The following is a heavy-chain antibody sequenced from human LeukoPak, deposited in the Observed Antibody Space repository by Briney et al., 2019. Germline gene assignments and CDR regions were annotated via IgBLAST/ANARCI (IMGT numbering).Heavy chain of an antibody. D-gene: IGHD5-12*01. J-gene: IGHJ4*02. CDR1: GYSLSSGYY. Sequence: SETLALTRTFSGYSLSSGYYWGWIRQPAGKGLEGIGRIYTSWSTNYNPSLKSRVTMSVDTSKNQFSVKVSSVNAADKAVYYYARDLGGYSGYDFYYWGQGTLVTVSS. V-gene: IGHV4-4*07. CDR2: IYTSWST. CDR3: ARDLGGYSGYDFYY.